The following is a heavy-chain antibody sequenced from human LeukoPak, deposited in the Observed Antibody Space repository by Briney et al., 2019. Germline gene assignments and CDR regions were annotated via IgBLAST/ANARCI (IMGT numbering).Heavy chain of an antibody. D-gene: IGHD1-26*01. J-gene: IGHJ6*03. CDR3: ARMAARDGSYYYYYYMDV. Sequence: GGALRLSCAASGFTFSSYWMSWVREAPGKGLEGVANIKQDGSEKYYVDSVKGRFTISRDNAKNSLYLQMNSLRAEDTAVYYCARMAARDGSYYYYYYMDVWGKGTTVTVSS. CDR1: GFTFSSYW. V-gene: IGHV3-7*01. CDR2: IKQDGSEK.